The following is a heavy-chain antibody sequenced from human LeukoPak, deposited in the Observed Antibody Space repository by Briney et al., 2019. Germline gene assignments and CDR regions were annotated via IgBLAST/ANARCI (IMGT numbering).Heavy chain of an antibody. CDR2: INPDSGGT. D-gene: IGHD6-19*01. CDR3: ARDPPYSSGWYEKLDY. CDR1: GYIFSDYG. J-gene: IGHJ4*02. Sequence: GASVKVSCKASGYIFSDYGINWVRQAPGQGLEWMGWINPDSGGTSYAQKFQGRVTMTRDTSISTAYMDLSRLRSDDTAVYYCARDPPYSSGWYEKLDYWGQGNLVTVSS. V-gene: IGHV1-2*02.